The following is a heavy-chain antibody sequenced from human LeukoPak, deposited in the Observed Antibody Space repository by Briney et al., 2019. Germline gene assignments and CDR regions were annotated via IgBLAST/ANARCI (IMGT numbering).Heavy chain of an antibody. CDR3: ARPSSGYYYAFGI. CDR2: IYYSGST. Sequence: PSETLSLTCTVSGGSISSGGYYWSWIRQHPGKGLEWIGYIYYSGSTYYNPSLKSRVTISVDTSKNQFSLKLSSVTAADTAVYYCARPSSGYYYAFGIWGQGTMVTVSS. V-gene: IGHV4-31*03. CDR1: GGSISSGGYY. J-gene: IGHJ3*02. D-gene: IGHD3-22*01.